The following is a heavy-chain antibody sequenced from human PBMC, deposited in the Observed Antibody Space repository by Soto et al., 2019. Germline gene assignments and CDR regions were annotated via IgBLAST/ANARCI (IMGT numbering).Heavy chain of an antibody. V-gene: IGHV3-30*03. CDR2: ISYDGSNK. CDR1: GFTFSSYG. CDR3: ARDFIVGAPDYFDY. D-gene: IGHD1-26*01. Sequence: GGSLRLSCAASGFTFSSYGMHWVRQAPGKGLEWVAVISYDGSNKYYVDSVKGRFTISRDDSKNTLYLQMNSLRVDDTAVYYCARDFIVGAPDYFDYWGQGTLVTVSS. J-gene: IGHJ4*02.